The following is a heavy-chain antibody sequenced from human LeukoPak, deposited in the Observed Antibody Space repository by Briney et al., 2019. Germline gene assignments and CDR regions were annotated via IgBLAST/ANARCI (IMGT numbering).Heavy chain of an antibody. Sequence: GGSLRLSCAASGFTFSSYGMHWVRQAPGKGLEWVAVISYDGSNKYYADSVKGRFTISRDNSKNALYLQMNSLRAEDTAVYYCARSATAPPSYYYYYGMDVWGQGTTVTVSS. D-gene: IGHD1-1*01. CDR2: ISYDGSNK. J-gene: IGHJ6*02. CDR1: GFTFSSYG. CDR3: ARSATAPPSYYYYYGMDV. V-gene: IGHV3-30*03.